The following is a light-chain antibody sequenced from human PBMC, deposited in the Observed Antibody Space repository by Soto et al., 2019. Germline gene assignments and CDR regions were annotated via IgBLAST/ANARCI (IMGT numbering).Light chain of an antibody. CDR1: QSLLHITGETF. V-gene: IGKV2D-29*02. CDR3: MQSKQLPPT. J-gene: IGKJ5*01. CDR2: EVS. Sequence: DVVMTQTPLSLSVAPGQPASISCKSSQSLLHITGETFLFWYLQKPGQSPQLLIYEVSTRVSGVPARFRGSGSGTDFTLEINRVETDDVGIDYCMQSKQLPPTFGQGKRLVIE.